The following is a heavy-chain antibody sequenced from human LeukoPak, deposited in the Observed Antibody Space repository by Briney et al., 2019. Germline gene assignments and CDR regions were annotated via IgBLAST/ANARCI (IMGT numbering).Heavy chain of an antibody. D-gene: IGHD6-6*01. Sequence: SETLPLTCTVSGGSISSSSYYWGWICQPPGKGLEWIGSIYYSGSTYYNPSLKSRVTISVDTSKNQFSLKLSSVTAADTAVYYCARHEIRSSSSGWFDPWGQGTLVTVSS. V-gene: IGHV4-39*01. CDR3: ARHEIRSSSSGWFDP. CDR1: GGSISSSSYY. CDR2: IYYSGST. J-gene: IGHJ5*02.